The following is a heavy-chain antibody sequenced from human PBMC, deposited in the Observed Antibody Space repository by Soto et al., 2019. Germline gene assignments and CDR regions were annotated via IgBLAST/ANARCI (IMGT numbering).Heavy chain of an antibody. J-gene: IGHJ4*02. Sequence: GGSLRLSCAASGFSVSSNYMSWVRQAPGKGLEWVSVIYSGGSTYYADSVKGRFTISRDNSKNTLYLQMNSLRAEDTAVYYCARDSPAQSGYYNWGQGTLVTVSS. D-gene: IGHD3-22*01. V-gene: IGHV3-66*01. CDR1: GFSVSSNY. CDR2: IYSGGST. CDR3: ARDSPAQSGYYN.